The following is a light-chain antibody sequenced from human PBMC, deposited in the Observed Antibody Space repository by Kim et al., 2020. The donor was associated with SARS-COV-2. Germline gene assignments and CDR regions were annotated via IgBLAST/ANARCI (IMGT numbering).Light chain of an antibody. CDR1: QSSSSI. V-gene: IGKV3D-15*01. J-gene: IGKJ5*01. Sequence: SVSAEETTTSSWRARQSSSSIVCWYQQKPGPAPSVLIYGASTRAGGIPARFSGSGSRTEFTLTISILHSDYFATYYCQQHHYWRAFGQGTRLEIK. CDR3: QQHHYWRA. CDR2: GAS.